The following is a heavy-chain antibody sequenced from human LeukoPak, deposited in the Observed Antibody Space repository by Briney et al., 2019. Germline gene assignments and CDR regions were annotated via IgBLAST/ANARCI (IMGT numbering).Heavy chain of an antibody. CDR1: GFTFSSYS. CDR2: ISSSSSYI. CDR3: ASSSSSVGAFDI. J-gene: IGHJ3*02. D-gene: IGHD6-6*01. V-gene: IGHV3-21*01. Sequence: GGSLRLSCAASGFTFSSYSMNWVRQAPGKGLEWVSSISSSSSYIYYADSVKGRFTISRDNAKNSLYLQMNSLRAEDTAVYYCASSSSSVGAFDIWGQGTMVTASS.